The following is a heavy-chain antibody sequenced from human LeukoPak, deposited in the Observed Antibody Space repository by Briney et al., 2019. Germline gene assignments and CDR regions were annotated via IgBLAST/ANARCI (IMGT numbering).Heavy chain of an antibody. D-gene: IGHD1-26*01. J-gene: IGHJ6*03. Sequence: SETLSLTCAVYGGSFSGYYWSWIRQPPGKGLEWIGEINHSGSTNYNPSLKSRVTISVDTSKNQFSLKLSSVTAADTAVYYCARSYRGNYYYYMDVWGKGTTVTISS. CDR1: GGSFSGYY. CDR3: ARSYRGNYYYYMDV. V-gene: IGHV4-34*01. CDR2: INHSGST.